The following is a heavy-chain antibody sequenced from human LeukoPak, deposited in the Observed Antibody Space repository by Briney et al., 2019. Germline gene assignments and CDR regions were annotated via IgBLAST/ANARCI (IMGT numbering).Heavy chain of an antibody. V-gene: IGHV3-20*04. J-gene: IGHJ5*02. CDR3: ATDRTYWGGDCYSWFDP. CDR1: GFTFDDYG. Sequence: GGSLRLSCAASGFTFDDYGMSWVRQAPGKGLEWVSGINWNGGSTGYADSVKGRFTISRDNAKNSLYLQMNSLRAEDTAVYYCATDRTYWGGDCYSWFDPWGQGTLVAVSS. CDR2: INWNGGST. D-gene: IGHD2-21*01.